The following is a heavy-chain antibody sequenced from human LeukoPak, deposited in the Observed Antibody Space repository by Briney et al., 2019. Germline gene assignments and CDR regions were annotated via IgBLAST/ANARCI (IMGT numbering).Heavy chain of an antibody. J-gene: IGHJ4*02. Sequence: GGSLTLSCAASGFTFSTYGMSWVRQTPGKGLEWVSAISGSGVTTYYVDSVKGRFTISRDNSKNTLYLQMNSLRAEHTAAYYCTKGGGSMVRGLLTATYYFENWGERALVTASS. V-gene: IGHV3-23*01. CDR2: ISGSGVTT. CDR3: TKGGGSMVRGLLTATYYFEN. D-gene: IGHD3-10*01. CDR1: GFTFSTYG.